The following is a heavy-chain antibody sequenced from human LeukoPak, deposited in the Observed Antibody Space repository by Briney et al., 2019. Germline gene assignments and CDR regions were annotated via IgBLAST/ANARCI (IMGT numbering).Heavy chain of an antibody. D-gene: IGHD1-26*01. Sequence: GESLKISCKGSGYSFTSYWIGWVRQMPGKGLEWMGIIYPGDSDTRYSPSFQGQVTISADKSISTAYLQWSSLKASDTAMYYCARHQGSSGGGSYYEFDYWGQGTLVTVSS. V-gene: IGHV5-51*01. J-gene: IGHJ4*02. CDR1: GYSFTSYW. CDR2: IYPGDSDT. CDR3: ARHQGSSGGGSYYEFDY.